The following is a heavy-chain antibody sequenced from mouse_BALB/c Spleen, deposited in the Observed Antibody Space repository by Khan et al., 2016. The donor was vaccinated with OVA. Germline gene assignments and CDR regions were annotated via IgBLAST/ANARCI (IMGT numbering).Heavy chain of an antibody. D-gene: IGHD2-14*01. J-gene: IGHJ3*01. CDR3: ARPYRYDGRAWFAY. V-gene: IGHV4-1*02. Sequence: EVQLQESGGGLVQPGGSLKLSCAASGFDFSRYWMSWVRQAPGEGLEWIGEINPDSSTINYTPSLKDKFIISRDNAKNTLYLQMSKVRSEDTALYYCARPYRYDGRAWFAYWGQGTLVTVSA. CDR2: INPDSSTI. CDR1: GFDFSRYW.